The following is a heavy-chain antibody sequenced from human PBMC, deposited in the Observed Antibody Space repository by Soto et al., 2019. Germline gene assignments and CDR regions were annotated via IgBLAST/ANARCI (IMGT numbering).Heavy chain of an antibody. J-gene: IGHJ6*02. CDR1: GYTFSNFD. V-gene: IGHV1-8*01. Sequence: QVQLVQSGAEVKKPGASVKVSCKVAGYTFSNFDINWVRQATGHGLEWMGWMNFNSGKTGYAQKFQGRITMTRNSSISIAYMELSSLGSEDTGVYYCTRVYAMEVWGPGITVTV. CDR2: MNFNSGKT. CDR3: TRVYAMEV.